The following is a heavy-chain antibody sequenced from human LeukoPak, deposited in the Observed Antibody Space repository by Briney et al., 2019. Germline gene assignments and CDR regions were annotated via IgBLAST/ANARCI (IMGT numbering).Heavy chain of an antibody. CDR1: GYTLTELS. V-gene: IGHV1-24*01. CDR3: ATLKCELNIFDY. D-gene: IGHD1-26*01. J-gene: IGHJ4*02. CDR2: FDPEDGET. Sequence: ASVKVSCKVSGYTLTELSMHWVRQAPGKGLEWMGGFDPEDGETIYAQKFQGRVTMTEDTSTDTAYMELSSLRSEDTAVYYCATLKCELNIFDYWGQGTLVTVSS.